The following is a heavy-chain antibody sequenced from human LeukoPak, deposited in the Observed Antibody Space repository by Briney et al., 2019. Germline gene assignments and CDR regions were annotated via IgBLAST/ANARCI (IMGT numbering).Heavy chain of an antibody. CDR1: GDTFSSYA. CDR3: AGAYNWNDPSYFDY. V-gene: IGHV1-69*13. Sequence: SVRVSCKASGDTFSSYAISWVRQAPGQGLEWMGGIIPIFGTADYAQKFQGRVTITADESTSTAYMELSSLRSEDTAVYYCAGAYNWNDPSYFDYWGQGTLVTVSS. CDR2: IIPIFGTA. J-gene: IGHJ4*02. D-gene: IGHD1-1*01.